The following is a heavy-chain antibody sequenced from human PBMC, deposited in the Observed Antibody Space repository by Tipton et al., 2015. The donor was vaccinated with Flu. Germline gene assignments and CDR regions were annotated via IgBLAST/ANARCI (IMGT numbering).Heavy chain of an antibody. V-gene: IGHV4-59*08. CDR3: ARQLSVGATSGIDY. D-gene: IGHD1-26*01. J-gene: IGHJ4*02. CDR2: IYYSGST. CDR1: GGSISSYY. Sequence: LRLSCTVSGGSISSYYWSWIRQPPGKGLEWIGYIYYSGSTNYNPSLKSRVTISVDTSKNQFPLKLSSVTAADTAVYYCARQLSVGATSGIDYWGQGTLVTVSS.